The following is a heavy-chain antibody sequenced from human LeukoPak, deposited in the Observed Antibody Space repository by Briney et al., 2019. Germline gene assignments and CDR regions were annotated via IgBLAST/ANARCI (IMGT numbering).Heavy chain of an antibody. Sequence: SETLSLTCTVSGGSISSYYWSWIRQPPGKGLEWIGYIYYSGSTNYNPSLKSRVTISVDTSKNQFSLKLSSVTAADTAVYYCARGGPRILVVRYYFDYWGQGTLVTVSS. V-gene: IGHV4-59*12. CDR3: ARGGPRILVVRYYFDY. D-gene: IGHD3-22*01. J-gene: IGHJ4*02. CDR1: GGSISSYY. CDR2: IYYSGST.